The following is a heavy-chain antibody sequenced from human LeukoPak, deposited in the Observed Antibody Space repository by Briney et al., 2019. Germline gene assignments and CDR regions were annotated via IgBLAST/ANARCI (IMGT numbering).Heavy chain of an antibody. Sequence: GGSLRLSCAASGFIFSTYTMNWVRQAPGKGLEWVSYISSSSDTIYYADSVKGRFTISRDNAKNSLYLQMNGLRAEDTAVYYCARENSGSYYRSDYWGQGTLVTVSS. V-gene: IGHV3-48*01. CDR1: GFIFSTYT. CDR2: ISSSSDTI. D-gene: IGHD1-26*01. J-gene: IGHJ4*02. CDR3: ARENSGSYYRSDY.